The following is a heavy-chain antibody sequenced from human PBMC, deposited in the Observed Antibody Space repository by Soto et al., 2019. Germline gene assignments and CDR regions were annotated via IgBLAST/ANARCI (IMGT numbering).Heavy chain of an antibody. Sequence: GGSLRLSCAASGFTFSSYAMSWVRQAPGKGLEWVSAISGSGGSTYYADSVKGRFTISRDNSKNTLYLQMNSLRAEDTAVYYCAKDRDYDFWSEGGYFDLWGRGTLVTVSS. CDR1: GFTFSSYA. D-gene: IGHD3-3*01. CDR3: AKDRDYDFWSEGGYFDL. J-gene: IGHJ2*01. V-gene: IGHV3-23*01. CDR2: ISGSGGST.